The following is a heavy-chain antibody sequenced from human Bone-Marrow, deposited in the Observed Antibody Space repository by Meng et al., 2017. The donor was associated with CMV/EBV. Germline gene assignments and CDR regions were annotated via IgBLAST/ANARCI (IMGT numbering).Heavy chain of an antibody. V-gene: IGHV1-46*01. D-gene: IGHD2-2*01. CDR2: INPSGGST. CDR1: GDTFTSYG. J-gene: IGHJ4*02. Sequence: ASVKVSCKASGDTFTSYGISWVRQAPGQGLEWMGIINPSGGSTSYAQKFQGRVTMTRDTSTSTVYMELSSLRSEDTAVYYCALDCSSTSCWGYWGQGTLVTVSS. CDR3: ALDCSSTSCWGY.